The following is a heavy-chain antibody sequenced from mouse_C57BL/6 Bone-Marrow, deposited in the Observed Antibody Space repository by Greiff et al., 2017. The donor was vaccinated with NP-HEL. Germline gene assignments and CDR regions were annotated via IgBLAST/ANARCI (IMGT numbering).Heavy chain of an antibody. V-gene: IGHV10-1*01. D-gene: IGHD1-1*01. Sequence: EVQLVESGGGLVQPKGSLKLSCAASGFSFNTYAMNWVRQAPGKGLEWVARIRSKSNNYATYYADSVKDRFTISRDDSESMLYLQMNNLKTEDTAMYYCVGLHYYGSSDWYFDVWGTGTTVTVSS. J-gene: IGHJ1*03. CDR1: GFSFNTYA. CDR3: VGLHYYGSSDWYFDV. CDR2: IRSKSNNYAT.